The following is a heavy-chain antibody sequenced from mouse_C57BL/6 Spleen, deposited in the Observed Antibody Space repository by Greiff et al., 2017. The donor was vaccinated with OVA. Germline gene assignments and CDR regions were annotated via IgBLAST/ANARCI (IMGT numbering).Heavy chain of an antibody. CDR1: GYTFTDYY. J-gene: IGHJ4*01. CDR2: IYPGSGNT. V-gene: IGHV1-76*01. CDR3: DRSRRHYYAMDY. Sequence: VQLQQSGAELVRPGASVKLSCKASGYTFTDYYINWVKQRPGQGLEWIARIYPGSGNTYSNEKLTVKATLTAEKSSSTAYMQLSSLTSEDYAVYVCDRSRRHYYAMDYWGQGTSVTVSS.